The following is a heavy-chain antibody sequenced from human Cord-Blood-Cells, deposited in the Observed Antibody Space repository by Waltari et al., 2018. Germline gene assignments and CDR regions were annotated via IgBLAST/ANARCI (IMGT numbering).Heavy chain of an antibody. CDR2: INHSGST. CDR1: GGSFSGYY. CDR3: ARGRGTAAAGTEYFQH. V-gene: IGHV4-34*01. D-gene: IGHD6-13*01. Sequence: QVQLQQWGAGPLKPSATLSLTCAVDGGSFSGYYWCWVRQPPGKGLEWIGEINHSGSTNYNPSLKSRVTISVDTSKNQFSLKLSSVTAADTAVYYCARGRGTAAAGTEYFQHWGQGTLVTVSS. J-gene: IGHJ1*01.